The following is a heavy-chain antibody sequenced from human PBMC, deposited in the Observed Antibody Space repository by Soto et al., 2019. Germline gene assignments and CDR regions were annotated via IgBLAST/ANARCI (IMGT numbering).Heavy chain of an antibody. V-gene: IGHV1-2*02. Sequence: ASVKVSCNASGYTFTAYYMHWVRQGPGQGLGWMGWINPNSGGTNYAQKFQGRVTMTRDTSISTAYMELSRLRSDATAVYYCARDYCSSTSCYTDYYGMDVWGQGTTVTSP. CDR3: ARDYCSSTSCYTDYYGMDV. CDR2: INPNSGGT. J-gene: IGHJ6*02. CDR1: GYTFTAYY. D-gene: IGHD2-2*02.